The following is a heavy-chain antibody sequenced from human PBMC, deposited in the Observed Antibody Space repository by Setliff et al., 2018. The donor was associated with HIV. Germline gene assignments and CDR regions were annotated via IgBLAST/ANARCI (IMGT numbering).Heavy chain of an antibody. Sequence: SETLSLTCAASNYSISSGYYWGWIRQSPGKGLEWIGSMYHSGSTYSNPSLKSRVTMSIDTSKNQLSLKLRSVTAADTAVYYCASGYNYAYSDYWGQGTLVTVSS. CDR2: MYHSGST. D-gene: IGHD5-18*01. CDR1: NYSISSGYY. J-gene: IGHJ4*02. CDR3: ASGYNYAYSDY. V-gene: IGHV4-38-2*01.